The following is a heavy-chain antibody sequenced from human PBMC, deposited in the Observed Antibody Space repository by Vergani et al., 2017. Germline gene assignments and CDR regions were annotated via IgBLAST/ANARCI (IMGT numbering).Heavy chain of an antibody. D-gene: IGHD3-10*01. CDR3: ASPSYGSEYDSYYGLDV. V-gene: IGHV3-48*01. CDR2: ISLSGATK. J-gene: IGHJ6*02. CDR1: GFMFNNYA. Sequence: EVSLMESGGDLVQPGGSLTVSCVGSGFMFNNYAMHWVRQAPGKGLEWVAYISLSGATKYYADSVAGRFTFSRDSVKNSVSLHMNSLRADDTAVYYCASPSYGSEYDSYYGLDVWGQGTTVIVSS.